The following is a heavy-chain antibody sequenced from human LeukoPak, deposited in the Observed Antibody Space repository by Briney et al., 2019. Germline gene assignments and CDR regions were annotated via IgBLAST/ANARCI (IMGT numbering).Heavy chain of an antibody. J-gene: IGHJ5*02. CDR2: ISKDERTT. CDR3: TYGSGSHWFDP. D-gene: IGHD3-10*01. Sequence: PGGSLRLSCAASGFTFGGSWMLWVRQAPGKGLMCVARISKDERTTTYVDSVKGRFTVSRDNAKNTLYLQIDSLRVEDTAVYYCTYGSGSHWFDPWGQGTLVTVSS. V-gene: IGHV3-74*03. CDR1: GFTFGGSW.